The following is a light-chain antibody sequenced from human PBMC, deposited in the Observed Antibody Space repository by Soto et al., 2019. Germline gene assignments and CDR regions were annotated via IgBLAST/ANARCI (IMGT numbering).Light chain of an antibody. V-gene: IGKV1-5*01. J-gene: IGKJ1*01. CDR1: RSINTW. CDR3: QQYDSYSWT. CDR2: DAS. Sequence: DIQMTQSPSTLSASVGDRVTITCRASRSINTWLAWYQQKPGQAPKLLISDASDLERGVSSRFSGSGSRTEFTLTISSLQPADSATYYCQQYDSYSWTFGQGTKVEIK.